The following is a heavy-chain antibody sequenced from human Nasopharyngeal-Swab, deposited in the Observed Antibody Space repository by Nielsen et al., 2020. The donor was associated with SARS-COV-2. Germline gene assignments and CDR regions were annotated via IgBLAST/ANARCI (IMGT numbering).Heavy chain of an antibody. D-gene: IGHD5-18*01. J-gene: IGHJ4*02. CDR3: ARAGKIQLWFNSLYYFDY. CDR2: ISTTGTTM. V-gene: IGHV3-11*01. CDR1: GFSISDDN. Sequence: GESLKIAWAAAGFSISDDNSSRSRQAPGKGQEGVSYISTTGTTMYYADSVKGRFIISRDNAKNSLFLQMNSLRAEDTAVYYCARAGKIQLWFNSLYYFDYWGQGTLVTVSS.